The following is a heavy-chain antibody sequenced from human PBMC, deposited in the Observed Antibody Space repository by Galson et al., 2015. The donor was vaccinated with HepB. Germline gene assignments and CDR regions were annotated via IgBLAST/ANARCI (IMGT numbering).Heavy chain of an antibody. V-gene: IGHV1-69*04. Sequence: SVKVSCKASGGTFSSYAISWVRQAPGQGLEWMGRIIPILGIANYAQKFPGRVTITADKSTSTAYMELSSLRSEDTAVYYCAVNSGSYKGSYYYYGMDVWGQGTTVTVSS. CDR2: IIPILGIA. CDR1: GGTFSSYA. CDR3: AVNSGSYKGSYYYYGMDV. J-gene: IGHJ6*02. D-gene: IGHD1-26*01.